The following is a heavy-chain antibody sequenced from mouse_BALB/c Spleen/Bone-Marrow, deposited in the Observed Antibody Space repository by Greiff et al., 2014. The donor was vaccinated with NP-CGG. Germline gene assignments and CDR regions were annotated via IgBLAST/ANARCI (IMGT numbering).Heavy chain of an antibody. D-gene: IGHD1-2*01. Sequence: VQLQQSGAELARPGASVKMSCKASGYTSTSFTIHWVKQRPGQGLEWIGYINPSSGYTNYNQNFKDKATLTADKSASTAYMQLTSLTSEDSAVYYCARRDYGPFYALDYWGQGTSVTVSS. CDR1: GYTSTSFT. J-gene: IGHJ4*01. CDR3: ARRDYGPFYALDY. V-gene: IGHV1-4*01. CDR2: INPSSGYT.